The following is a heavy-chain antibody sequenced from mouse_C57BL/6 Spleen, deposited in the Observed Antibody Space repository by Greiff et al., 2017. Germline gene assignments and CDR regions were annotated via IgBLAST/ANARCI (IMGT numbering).Heavy chain of an antibody. CDR1: GYTFTSYW. D-gene: IGHD1-1*01. CDR3: ARSSGSSPYYYAMDY. Sequence: QVQLQQPGAELVRPGSSVKLSCKASGYTFTSYWMHWVKQRPIQGLEWIGNIDPSDSETHYNQKFKDKATLTVDKSSSTAYMQLSSLTSEDSAVYYCARSSGSSPYYYAMDYWGQGTSVTVSS. CDR2: IDPSDSET. V-gene: IGHV1-52*01. J-gene: IGHJ4*01.